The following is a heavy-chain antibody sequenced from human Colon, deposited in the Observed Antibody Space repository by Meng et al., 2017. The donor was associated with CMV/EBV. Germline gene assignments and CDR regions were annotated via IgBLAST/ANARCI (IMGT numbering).Heavy chain of an antibody. CDR2: ISPMFGSP. J-gene: IGHJ5*02. V-gene: IGHV1-69*01. CDR3: ARGKQAGFDL. Sequence: QAQLEQSAAEVENPGSSGKAACKASGGTLDTSTFYWVRQAPGQGLEWMVGISPMFGSPSYSQKFRGRVTITADELEVNSLRSEDTAVYYCARGKQAGFDLWGQGTLVTVSS. CDR1: GGTLDTST. D-gene: IGHD6-13*01.